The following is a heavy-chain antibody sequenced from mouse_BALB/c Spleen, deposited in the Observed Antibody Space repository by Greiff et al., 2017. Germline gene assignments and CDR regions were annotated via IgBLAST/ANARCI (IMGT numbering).Heavy chain of an antibody. J-gene: IGHJ4*01. D-gene: IGHD1-3*01. Sequence: VQLQQSGPELVKPGASVRISCKASGYTFTSYYIHWVKQRPGQGLEWIGWIYPGNVNTKYNEKFKGKATLTADKSSSTAYMQLSSLTSEDSAVYFCARDITGPSYYAMDYWGQGTSVTVSS. CDR2: IYPGNVNT. V-gene: IGHV1S56*01. CDR1: GYTFTSYY. CDR3: ARDITGPSYYAMDY.